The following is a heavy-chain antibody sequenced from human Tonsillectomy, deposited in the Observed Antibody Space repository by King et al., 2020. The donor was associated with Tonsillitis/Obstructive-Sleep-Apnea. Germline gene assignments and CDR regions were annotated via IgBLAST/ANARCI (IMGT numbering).Heavy chain of an antibody. CDR2: ISKDGVNK. J-gene: IGHJ4*02. Sequence: VQLVESGGGVVQPGRSLRLSCAVSGFTFSAYAMHWVRQAPGKGLEWVAVISKDGVNKNNTDSVKGRFTISRDNSKNTLYLQMNSLRAEDTAVYYCARTRYYDTNRYYRDFDYWGQGTLVTVSS. D-gene: IGHD3-22*01. CDR1: GFTFSAYA. V-gene: IGHV3-30*04. CDR3: ARTRYYDTNRYYRDFDY.